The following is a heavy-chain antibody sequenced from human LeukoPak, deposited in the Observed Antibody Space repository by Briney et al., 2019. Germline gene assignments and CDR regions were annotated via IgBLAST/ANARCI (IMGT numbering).Heavy chain of an antibody. CDR3: AKDRWPYGDSAGSFDY. CDR1: GYTFSTYS. J-gene: IGHJ4*02. Sequence: PGGSLRLSCAASGYTFSTYSGNWIRQAPGKGLEWVSAISGSGGSTYYADSVKGRFTISRDNSKNTLYLQMNSLRAEDTAVYYCAKDRWPYGDSAGSFDYWGQGTLVTVSS. CDR2: ISGSGGST. D-gene: IGHD4-17*01. V-gene: IGHV3-23*01.